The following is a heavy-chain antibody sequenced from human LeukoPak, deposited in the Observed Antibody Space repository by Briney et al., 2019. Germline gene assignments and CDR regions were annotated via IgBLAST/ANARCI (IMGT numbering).Heavy chain of an antibody. CDR2: IIPIFGTA. Sequence: GASVKVSCKASGGTFSSYAISWVRQAPGQGLEWMGRIIPIFGTANCAQKFQGRVTITTDESTSTAYMELSSLRSEDTAVYYCAREGGTGGYYYDSSGYPVHWFDPWGQGTLVTASS. CDR1: GGTFSSYA. D-gene: IGHD3-22*01. V-gene: IGHV1-69*05. J-gene: IGHJ5*02. CDR3: AREGGTGGYYYDSSGYPVHWFDP.